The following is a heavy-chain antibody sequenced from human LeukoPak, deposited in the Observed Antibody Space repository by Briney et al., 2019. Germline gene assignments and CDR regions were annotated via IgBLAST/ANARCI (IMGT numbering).Heavy chain of an antibody. J-gene: IGHJ6*03. Sequence: SETLSLTCAVYGGSFSGYYWSWNRPPPGKVLGWIGEINHSGSTNYNPSLKSRVTISGDTSKNQFSLKLSSVTAADTAVYFCARVGYSYVINDWSRTGLGAYPTKYYYHMDVWGKGTTVTVSS. D-gene: IGHD5-18*01. CDR3: ARVGYSYVINDWSRTGLGAYPTKYYYHMDV. CDR2: INHSGST. V-gene: IGHV4-34*01. CDR1: GGSFSGYY.